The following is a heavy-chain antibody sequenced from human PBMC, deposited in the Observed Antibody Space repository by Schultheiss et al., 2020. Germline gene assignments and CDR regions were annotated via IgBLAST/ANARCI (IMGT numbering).Heavy chain of an antibody. CDR1: GFTFSSYA. V-gene: IGHV3-21*01. D-gene: IGHD6-6*01. J-gene: IGHJ4*02. Sequence: GGSLRLSCAASGFTFSSYAMHWVRQAPGKGLEWVSSISSSSSYIYYADSVKGRFTISRDNAKNSLYLQMNSLRAEDTAVYYCTRGPEYSSSSGFDYWGQGTLVTVSS. CDR3: TRGPEYSSSSGFDY. CDR2: ISSSSSYI.